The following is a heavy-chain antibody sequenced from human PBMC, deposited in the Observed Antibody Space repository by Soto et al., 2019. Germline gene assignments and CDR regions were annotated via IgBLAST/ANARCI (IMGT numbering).Heavy chain of an antibody. V-gene: IGHV1-18*01. J-gene: IGHJ6*02. CDR3: ARDQGTAEYYYYGMDV. D-gene: IGHD1-7*01. CDR1: GYTFTSYG. CDR2: ISAYNGNT. Sequence: GASVKVSCKASGYTFTSYGISWVRQAPGQGLEWMGWISAYNGNTNYAQKLQGRVTMTTDTSTSTAYMELRSLRSDDTAAYYCARDQGTAEYYYYGMDVWGQGTTVTVSS.